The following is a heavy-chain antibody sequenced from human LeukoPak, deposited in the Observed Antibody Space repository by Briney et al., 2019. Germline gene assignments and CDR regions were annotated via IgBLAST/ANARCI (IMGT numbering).Heavy chain of an antibody. Sequence: ASVKVSCKVSGYTLAELSMHWVRQAPGKGLEWVGGFDPEDGETIYAQKFQGRVTMTEDTSTDTAYMELSSLRSEDTAVYYCATALRASKRSGYDYQEEYYYYYYMDVWGKGTTVTVSS. CDR1: GYTLAELS. D-gene: IGHD5-12*01. V-gene: IGHV1-24*01. CDR2: FDPEDGET. CDR3: ATALRASKRSGYDYQEEYYYYYYMDV. J-gene: IGHJ6*03.